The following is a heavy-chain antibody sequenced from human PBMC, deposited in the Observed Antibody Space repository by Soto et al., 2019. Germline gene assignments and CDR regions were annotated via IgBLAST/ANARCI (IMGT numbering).Heavy chain of an antibody. V-gene: IGHV3-66*01. D-gene: IGHD3-22*01. CDR2: IYSGGST. CDR3: VKGEYYYDSSGYYPFDY. J-gene: IGHJ4*02. CDR1: GFTVSSNY. Sequence: GGSLRLSCAASGFTVSSNYMSWVRQAPGKGLEWVSVIYSGGSTYYVDSVKGRFTISRDNSKNTLYLQMSSLRADDTAVYYCVKGEYYYDSSGYYPFDYWGQGTLVTVSS.